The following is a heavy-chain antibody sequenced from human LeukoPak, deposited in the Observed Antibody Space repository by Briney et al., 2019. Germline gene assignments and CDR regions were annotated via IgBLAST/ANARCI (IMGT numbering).Heavy chain of an antibody. J-gene: IGHJ4*02. V-gene: IGHV3-21*01. CDR2: ISSSSNYI. D-gene: IGHD4-17*01. CDR3: ARDFYGDYYFDY. CDR1: GFTFSSYS. Sequence: GGSLRLSCAASGFTFSSYSMNWVRQAPGKGLEWVSSISSSSNYIYYADSVEARFTISRDNAKNSLYLQMNGQRAEDTAVYYCARDFYGDYYFDYWGQGTLVTVSS.